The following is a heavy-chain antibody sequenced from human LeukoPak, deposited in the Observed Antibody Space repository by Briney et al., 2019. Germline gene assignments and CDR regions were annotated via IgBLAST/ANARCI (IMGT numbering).Heavy chain of an antibody. D-gene: IGHD3-22*01. J-gene: IGHJ4*02. CDR1: GGSISSGGYY. V-gene: IGHV4-31*03. Sequence: PSQTLSLTCTVSGGSISSGGYYWGWIRQHPGKGLEWIGYIYYSGSTYYNPSLKSRVTISVDTSKNQFSLKLSSVTAADTAVYYCARYSGYQTLFDYWGQGTLVTVSS. CDR2: IYYSGST. CDR3: ARYSGYQTLFDY.